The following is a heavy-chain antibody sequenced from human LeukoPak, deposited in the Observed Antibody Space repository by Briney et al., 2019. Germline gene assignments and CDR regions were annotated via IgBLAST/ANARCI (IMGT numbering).Heavy chain of an antibody. CDR1: GGSISSYY. CDR2: IYTSGST. CDR3: ARGRVITFGGVIVPDY. Sequence: SETLSLTCTVSGGSISSYYWSWIRQPAGKGLEWIGRIYTSGSTNYNPSPKSRVTMSVDTSKNQFSLKLSSVTAADTAVYYCARGRVITFGGVIVPDYWGQGTLVTVSS. V-gene: IGHV4-4*07. D-gene: IGHD3-16*02. J-gene: IGHJ4*02.